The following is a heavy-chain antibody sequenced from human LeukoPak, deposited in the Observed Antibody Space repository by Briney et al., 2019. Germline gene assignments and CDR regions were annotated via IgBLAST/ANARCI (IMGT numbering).Heavy chain of an antibody. CDR2: INPNHGDT. CDR3: ARGPFRSSSWYGWFDP. D-gene: IGHD6-13*01. Sequence: ASVKVSCKASGYTFTGHYMHWVRQAPGQGLEWMGWINPNHGDTNYAQKFQGRVTMTRDTSISTAYMELSRLRSDDTAVYYCARGPFRSSSWYGWFDPWGQGTLVTVSS. CDR1: GYTFTGHY. V-gene: IGHV1-2*02. J-gene: IGHJ5*02.